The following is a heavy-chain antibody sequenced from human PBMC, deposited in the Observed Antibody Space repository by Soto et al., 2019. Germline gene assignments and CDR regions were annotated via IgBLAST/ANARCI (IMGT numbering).Heavy chain of an antibody. CDR1: GFTFDDYA. D-gene: IGHD3-22*01. Sequence: EVQLVESGGDLVQPGRSLRLSCAASGFTFDDYAMHWVRQVPGKGLQWVSGLSWNGVTIGYAASVKGRFTVSRDNAKKYLYLQMNGLRTDDTAFYYCAASRAYDSSDYSGFHYGMDVWGLGTTVTVS. V-gene: IGHV3-9*01. CDR3: AASRAYDSSDYSGFHYGMDV. J-gene: IGHJ6*02. CDR2: LSWNGVTI.